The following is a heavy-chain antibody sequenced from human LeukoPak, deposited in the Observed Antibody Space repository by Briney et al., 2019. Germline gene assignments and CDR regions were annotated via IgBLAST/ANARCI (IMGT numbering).Heavy chain of an antibody. CDR3: STDPRLLMY. CDR1: GFTFSSHR. Sequence: AGGSLRLSCAASGFTFSSHRMSWVRQAPGKGLEWVANIKKDGSEKYYVDSVKGRFTISRDNAKTSLYLQMNSLRPEDTALYYCSTDPRLLMYWGHGTLVTVSS. D-gene: IGHD2-8*01. J-gene: IGHJ4*01. V-gene: IGHV3-7*03. CDR2: IKKDGSEK.